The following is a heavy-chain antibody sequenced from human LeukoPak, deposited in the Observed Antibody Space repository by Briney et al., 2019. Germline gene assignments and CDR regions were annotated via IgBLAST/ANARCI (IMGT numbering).Heavy chain of an antibody. Sequence: GASVKVSCKASGYTFTSYYMHWVRQAPGQGLEWMGIINPSGGSTSYAQKFQGRVTMTRDTSTSTVYMELSSLRSEDTAVYYCARPTDYYDSSGYHLDPWGQGTLVTVSS. CDR1: GYTFTSYY. CDR3: ARPTDYYDSSGYHLDP. J-gene: IGHJ5*02. D-gene: IGHD3-22*01. CDR2: INPSGGST. V-gene: IGHV1-46*01.